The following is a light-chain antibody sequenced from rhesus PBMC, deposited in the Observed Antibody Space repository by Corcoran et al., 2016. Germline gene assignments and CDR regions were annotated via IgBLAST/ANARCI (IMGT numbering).Light chain of an antibody. CDR2: DGS. CDR1: SSDIGGYND. CDR3: CSYLSVSTYI. Sequence: QSALTQPPSVSKSLGQSVTISCTGTSSDIGGYNDVSWYQQHPGTAPRLLIYDGSKRPSGVSARFSGSKSGNTTSLTSSGLQAEYESEFYGCSYLSVSTYIFGAGTRLTV. J-gene: IGLJ1*01. V-gene: IGLV2S9*01.